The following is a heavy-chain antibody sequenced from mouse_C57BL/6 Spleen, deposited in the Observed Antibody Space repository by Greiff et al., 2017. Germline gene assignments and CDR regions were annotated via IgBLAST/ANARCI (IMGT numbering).Heavy chain of an antibody. J-gene: IGHJ2*01. CDR3: ARSRLAVVPDFFDD. D-gene: IGHD1-1*01. V-gene: IGHV1-85*01. Sequence: QVQLKQSGPELVKPGASVKLSCKASGYTFTSYDINWVKQRPGQGLEWIGWIYPRDGSTKYNEKFKGKATLTVDTSSSTAYMELPSLTSEDSAVYFCARSRLAVVPDFFDDWGPGTTLTVSS. CDR1: GYTFTSYD. CDR2: IYPRDGST.